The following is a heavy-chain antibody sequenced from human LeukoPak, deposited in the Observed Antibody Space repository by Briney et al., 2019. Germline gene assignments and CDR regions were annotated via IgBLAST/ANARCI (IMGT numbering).Heavy chain of an antibody. Sequence: SETLSLTCTIFGDSVSRSDSYWDWIRQPPGKGLEWIGTIYYSGRTYYNPSLKSRATLSVDTSNNQFSLTLSSVTAADTALYSCARRRYYDSSGYSEWGQGTLVTVSS. J-gene: IGHJ1*01. CDR3: ARRRYYDSSGYSE. V-gene: IGHV4-39*01. CDR2: IYYSGRT. CDR1: GDSVSRSDSY. D-gene: IGHD3-22*01.